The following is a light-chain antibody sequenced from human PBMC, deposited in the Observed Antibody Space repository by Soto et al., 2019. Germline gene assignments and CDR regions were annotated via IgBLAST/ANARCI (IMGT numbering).Light chain of an antibody. Sequence: DIQMTESPSTLSASVGDTVTITCRASQSISSWLAWYQQKPGKAPKLLIYKASNLESGVQSRFSGIGSGTESTLTIRSLQPDDFATYYCKQYNSYWTCGQGTKVDIK. CDR2: KAS. V-gene: IGKV1-5*03. CDR1: QSISSW. CDR3: KQYNSYWT. J-gene: IGKJ1*01.